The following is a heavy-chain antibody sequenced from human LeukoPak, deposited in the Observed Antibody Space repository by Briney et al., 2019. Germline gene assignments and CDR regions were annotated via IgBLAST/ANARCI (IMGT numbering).Heavy chain of an antibody. CDR2: ISPYNGNT. CDR3: ARSPAVAASRVDY. V-gene: IGHV1-18*01. Sequence: ASVKVSCKASGYTITCYAISWVRQASGQGLEWIGWISPYNGNTNCTPKFQGRVTMTKDTSTSTAYMELRSLRSDDTAVYYCARSPAVAASRVDYWGQGTLVTVSS. CDR1: GYTITCYA. J-gene: IGHJ4*02. D-gene: IGHD6-19*01.